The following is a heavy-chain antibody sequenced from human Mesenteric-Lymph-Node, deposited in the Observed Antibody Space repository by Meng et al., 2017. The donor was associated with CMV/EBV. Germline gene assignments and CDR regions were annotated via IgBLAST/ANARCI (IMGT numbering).Heavy chain of an antibody. CDR2: IFYSGNT. CDR3: ARATYSDSPDSGGYYFDY. D-gene: IGHD3-16*01. J-gene: IGHJ4*02. Sequence: SETLSLTCTVSRASIGSYYWGWIRQPPGKGLEWIGYIFYSGNTKYNPSLKSRVTISIDPPKNQFSLNLSSVSAADTAIYYCARATYSDSPDSGGYYFDYWGQGTLVTVSS. V-gene: IGHV4-59*01. CDR1: RASIGSYY.